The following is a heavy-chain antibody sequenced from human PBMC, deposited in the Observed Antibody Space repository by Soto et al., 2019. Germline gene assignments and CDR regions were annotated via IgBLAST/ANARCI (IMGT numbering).Heavy chain of an antibody. CDR3: ATPFSDTAMVNYGMDV. V-gene: IGHV1-69*13. J-gene: IGHJ6*02. CDR1: GGTFSSYA. Sequence: SVKVSCKASGGTFSSYAISWVRQAPGQGLEWMGGIIPIFGTANYAQKFQGRVTITADESTSTAYMELSSLRSEDTAVYYCATPFSDTAMVNYGMDVWGQGTTVTVSS. D-gene: IGHD5-18*01. CDR2: IIPIFGTA.